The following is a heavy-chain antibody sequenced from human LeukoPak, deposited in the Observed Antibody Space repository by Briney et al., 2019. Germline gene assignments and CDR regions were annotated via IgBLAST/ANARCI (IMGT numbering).Heavy chain of an antibody. V-gene: IGHV3-23*01. CDR2: ISGSGGST. CDR3: AKEWKGYDPFDY. D-gene: IGHD5-18*01. J-gene: IGHJ4*02. Sequence: PGGSLRLSCAASGFTFISYATSWVRQAPGKGLEWVSGISGSGGSTFYADSVKGRFTISRDNSKNTLYLQMNSLRAEDTAVYYCAKEWKGYDPFDYWGQGTLVTVSS. CDR1: GFTFISYA.